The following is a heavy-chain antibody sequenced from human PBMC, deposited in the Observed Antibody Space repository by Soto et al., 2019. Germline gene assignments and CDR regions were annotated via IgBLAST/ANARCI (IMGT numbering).Heavy chain of an antibody. CDR3: EKDHRPWRYCTNGVCQGIIDY. CDR1: GFTFDDYA. J-gene: IGHJ4*02. Sequence: EVQLVESGGGLVQPGRSLRLSCAASGFTFDDYAMHWVRQAPGKGLEWVSGISWNSGSIGYADSVKGRFTISRDNAKNSLYLQMNSLRAEDTALYYCEKDHRPWRYCTNGVCQGIIDYWGQGTLVTVSS. V-gene: IGHV3-9*01. D-gene: IGHD2-8*01. CDR2: ISWNSGSI.